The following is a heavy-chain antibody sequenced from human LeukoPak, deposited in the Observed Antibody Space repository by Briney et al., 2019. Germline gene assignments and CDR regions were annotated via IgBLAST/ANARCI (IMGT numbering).Heavy chain of an antibody. Sequence: GGSLKLSCAASGFTFSGSAMHWVRQASGKGLEWVGRIRSKANSYATAYAASVKGRFTISRDDSKNTAYLQMNSLKTEDTAVYYCTAGVDGSPLYYYYYMDVWGKGTTVTVSS. CDR1: GFTFSGSA. J-gene: IGHJ6*03. CDR2: IRSKANSYAT. CDR3: TAGVDGSPLYYYYYMDV. D-gene: IGHD3-3*01. V-gene: IGHV3-73*01.